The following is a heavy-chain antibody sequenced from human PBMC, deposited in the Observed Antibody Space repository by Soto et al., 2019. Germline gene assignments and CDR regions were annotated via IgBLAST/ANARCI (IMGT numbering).Heavy chain of an antibody. CDR1: GFSLNNARMG. V-gene: IGHV2-26*01. D-gene: IGHD4-17*01. CDR3: ERSLIFSGDSYWSAP. Sequence: QVALRESGPVLVKPTETLTLTCTVSGFSLNNARMGVAWIRQPPGKPLEWLAHIFSNDAKSYNSSLKTRLTIPGNTPKGFVVFPMPNRAPVDTATFSCERSLIFSGDSYWSAPGAPGPLVPVPS. J-gene: IGHJ5*02. CDR2: IFSNDAK.